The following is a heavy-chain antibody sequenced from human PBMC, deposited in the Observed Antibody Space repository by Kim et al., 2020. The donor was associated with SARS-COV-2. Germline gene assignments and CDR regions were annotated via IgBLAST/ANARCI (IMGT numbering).Heavy chain of an antibody. CDR2: INTNTGNP. J-gene: IGHJ5*02. CDR3: ARKVRQLVSDWFDP. V-gene: IGHV7-4-1*02. Sequence: ASVKVSCKASGYTFTSYAMNWVRQAPGQGLEWMGWINTNTGNPTYAQGFTGRFVFSLDTSVSTAYLQISSLKAEDTAVYYCARKVRQLVSDWFDPWGQGTLVTVSS. CDR1: GYTFTSYA. D-gene: IGHD6-13*01.